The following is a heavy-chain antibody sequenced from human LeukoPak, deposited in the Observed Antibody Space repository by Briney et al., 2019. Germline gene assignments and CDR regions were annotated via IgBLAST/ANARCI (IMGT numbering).Heavy chain of an antibody. Sequence: GGSLRLSCAASGFTFSSYSMNWVRQAPGKGLEWVSSISSSSSYIYYADSVKGRFTISRDNVKNSLYLQMNSLRVEDTAVYYCARDSPLVLYYDFWSTTDAFDIWGQGTMVTVSS. V-gene: IGHV3-21*01. CDR2: ISSSSSYI. D-gene: IGHD3-3*01. J-gene: IGHJ3*02. CDR3: ARDSPLVLYYDFWSTTDAFDI. CDR1: GFTFSSYS.